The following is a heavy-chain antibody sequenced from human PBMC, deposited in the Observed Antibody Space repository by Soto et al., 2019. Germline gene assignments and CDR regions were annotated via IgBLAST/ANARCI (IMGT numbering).Heavy chain of an antibody. CDR2: LYWDDDN. Sequence: SGPTLVNPAQALTLTCTFSGFSLRTTGVGVGCIRQPPGKALEWLALLYWDDDNRYNPSLKSRLTLTKDTSKSQVVLTLTNVDPADTATYYCAHNPPQDSGAFDIWGQGTMVTVSS. V-gene: IGHV2-5*02. CDR1: GFSLRTTGVG. CDR3: AHNPPQDSGAFDI. J-gene: IGHJ3*02. D-gene: IGHD6-19*01.